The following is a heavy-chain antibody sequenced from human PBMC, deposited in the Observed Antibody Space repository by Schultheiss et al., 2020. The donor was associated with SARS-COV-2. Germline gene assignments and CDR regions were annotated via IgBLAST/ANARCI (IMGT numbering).Heavy chain of an antibody. CDR1: GGSISSYY. CDR3: ARGYCGGDCDYYYYYYMDV. Sequence: SETLSLTCTVSGGSISSYYWSWIRQPPGKGLEWIGRIYTSGSTNYNPSLKSRVTISVDTSKNQFSLKLSSVTAADTAVYYCARGYCGGDCDYYYYYYMDVWGKGTTVTVSS. CDR2: IYTSGST. D-gene: IGHD2-21*01. J-gene: IGHJ6*03. V-gene: IGHV4-4*07.